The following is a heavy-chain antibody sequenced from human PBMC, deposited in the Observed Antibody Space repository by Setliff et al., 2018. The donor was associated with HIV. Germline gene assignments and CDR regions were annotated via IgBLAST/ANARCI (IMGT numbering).Heavy chain of an antibody. V-gene: IGHV4-59*11. CDR3: ARDLSDSSGYFNDGDVFDI. CDR1: GGSISSHY. J-gene: IGHJ3*02. D-gene: IGHD3-22*01. CDR2: IYYSGST. Sequence: PSETLSLTCTVSGGSISSHYWSWIRQPPGKGLEWIGYIYYSGSTNYNPSLKSRVTISVDTSKNQFSLRLSSVTAADTAVYYCARDLSDSSGYFNDGDVFDIWGQGTMVTVS.